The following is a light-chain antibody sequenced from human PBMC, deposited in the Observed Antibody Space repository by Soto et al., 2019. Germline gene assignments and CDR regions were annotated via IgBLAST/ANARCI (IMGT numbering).Light chain of an antibody. CDR1: QSISSW. CDR3: QQYKSYSWT. V-gene: IGKV1-5*03. Sequence: DIQMTQSPSTLSASVGDRVTITCWASQSISSWLAWYQQKPGKAPKLLIYKASSLESGVPSRFSGSGSGTEFTLTISSLQPDDFATYYCQQYKSYSWTFGQGTKVEIK. CDR2: KAS. J-gene: IGKJ1*01.